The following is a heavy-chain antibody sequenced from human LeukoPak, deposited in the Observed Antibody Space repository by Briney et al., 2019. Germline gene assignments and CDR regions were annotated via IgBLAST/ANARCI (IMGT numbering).Heavy chain of an antibody. V-gene: IGHV4-59*08. CDR1: GGSISSYY. CDR2: IYYGGST. CDR3: ARRRIVATTANYYYYGMDV. Sequence: SETLSLTCTVSGGSISSYYWSWIRQPPGKGLEWIGYIYYGGSTNYNPSLKSRVTISVDTSKNQFSLKLSSVTAADTAVYYCARRRIVATTANYYYYGMDVWGQGTTVTVSS. D-gene: IGHD5-12*01. J-gene: IGHJ6*02.